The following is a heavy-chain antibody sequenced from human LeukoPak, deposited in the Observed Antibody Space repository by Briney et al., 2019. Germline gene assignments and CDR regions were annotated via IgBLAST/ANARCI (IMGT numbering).Heavy chain of an antibody. CDR1: GYTFTSYA. V-gene: IGHV7-4-1*02. D-gene: IGHD6-19*01. CDR2: INTNTGNP. Sequence: ASVKVSCKAFGYTFTSYAMNCVRQDPGQGLEWMGWINTNTGNPTYAQGFTGRFVFSLDTSVSTAYLQISSLKAEDTAVYYCARDNPVQQWRFDYWGQGTLVTVSS. J-gene: IGHJ4*02. CDR3: ARDNPVQQWRFDY.